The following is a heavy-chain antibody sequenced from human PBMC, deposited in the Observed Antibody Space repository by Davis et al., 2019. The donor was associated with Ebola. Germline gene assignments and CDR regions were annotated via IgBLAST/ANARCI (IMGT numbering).Heavy chain of an antibody. CDR2: ISSSSTI. Sequence: GESLKISCSASGFDSSGYSMNWVRQAPGKGLEWVSYISSSSTIYYADSVKGRFTISRDNAKNSLYLQMNSLRDEDTAVYYCARGLVTIWGQGTLVTVSS. CDR1: GFDSSGYS. D-gene: IGHD3-3*01. V-gene: IGHV3-48*02. CDR3: ARGLVTI. J-gene: IGHJ4*02.